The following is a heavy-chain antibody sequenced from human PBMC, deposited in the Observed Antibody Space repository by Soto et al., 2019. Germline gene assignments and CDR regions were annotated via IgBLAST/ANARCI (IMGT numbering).Heavy chain of an antibody. V-gene: IGHV4-30-2*01. D-gene: IGHD1-7*01. CDR2: IYHSGST. Sequence: QLQLQESGSGLVKPSQTLSLTCAVSGGSISSGGYSWSWIRQPLGKGLEWVGYIYHSGSTYYNPSLKSRVSISVHRSKNQFSLKLSSVTAADTAVYYCARTESGTFDPWGQGTLVTVSS. CDR3: ARTESGTFDP. CDR1: GGSISSGGYS. J-gene: IGHJ5*02.